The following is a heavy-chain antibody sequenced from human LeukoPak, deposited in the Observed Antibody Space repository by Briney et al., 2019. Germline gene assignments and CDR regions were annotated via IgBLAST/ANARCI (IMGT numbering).Heavy chain of an antibody. V-gene: IGHV1-18*01. CDR1: GYTFSSYG. CDR3: ARHSVPYDYIWGSSVGDAFNI. Sequence: ASVKVSCKASGYTFSSYGISWVRQAPGQGLEWMGWISVYNGNTNYTQKLQGRVTMTTDTSTSTAYMELRSLRSDDTAVYYCARHSVPYDYIWGSSVGDAFNIWGQGTMVTVSS. CDR2: ISVYNGNT. D-gene: IGHD3-16*01. J-gene: IGHJ3*02.